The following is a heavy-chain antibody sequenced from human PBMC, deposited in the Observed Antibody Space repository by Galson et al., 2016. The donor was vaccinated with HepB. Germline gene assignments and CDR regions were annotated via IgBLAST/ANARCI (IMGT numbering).Heavy chain of an antibody. D-gene: IGHD6-13*01. J-gene: IGHJ4*02. CDR3: AKPRSSGWYEFDY. CDR1: RFTFSDYV. Sequence: SLRLSCAASRFTFSDYVMSWVRQAPGKGLEWVSVITGSGDTTYYAGSVKGRFTISRDNSKNTLFLQMNSLRAEDTAIYYCAKPRSSGWYEFDYWGQGTLVTVSS. V-gene: IGHV3-23*01. CDR2: ITGSGDTT.